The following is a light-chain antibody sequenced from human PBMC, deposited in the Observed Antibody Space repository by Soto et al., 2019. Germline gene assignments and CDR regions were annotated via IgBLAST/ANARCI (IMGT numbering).Light chain of an antibody. V-gene: IGKV3-20*01. CDR1: QSVSRGY. CDR2: GAS. CDR3: QKYGSSSIT. J-gene: IGKJ5*01. Sequence: EIVLTQSQGTLSLSPGVRATLSCRASQSVSRGYLAWCQRKPGQAPRLLIYGASSRATGIPDRFSGSGTGKDFTHAISRLEPEDFPVYYSQKYGSSSITFGQGTRLEIQ.